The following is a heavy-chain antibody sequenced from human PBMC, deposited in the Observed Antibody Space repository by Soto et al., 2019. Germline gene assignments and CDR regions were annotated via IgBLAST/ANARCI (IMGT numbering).Heavy chain of an antibody. CDR2: ISAYNGNT. Sequence: QVQLVQSGAEVKKPGASVKVSCKASGYTFTSYGISWVRQAPGQGLEWMGWISAYNGNTNYAQKLQGRVTMTIDTSTSTAYMGLRSLRSDDTAVYYCAREGAWSSGYYIPSDYWGQGTLVTVSS. CDR1: GYTFTSYG. J-gene: IGHJ4*02. V-gene: IGHV1-18*01. D-gene: IGHD3-22*01. CDR3: AREGAWSSGYYIPSDY.